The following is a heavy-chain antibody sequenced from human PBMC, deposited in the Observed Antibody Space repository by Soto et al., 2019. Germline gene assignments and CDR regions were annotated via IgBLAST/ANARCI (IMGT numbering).Heavy chain of an antibody. CDR3: ARDQQVVFFCSVGSCSSQFDS. CDR1: GGTFSSYA. V-gene: IGHV1-69*13. Sequence: SVKVSCKASGGTFSSYAISWVRQAPGQGLEWMGGIIPIFGTANYAQKFQGRVTITADESTSTAYMELSSLRSEDTAVYYCARDQQVVFFCSVGSCSSQFDSRALRTVVPVSS. CDR2: IIPIFGTA. J-gene: IGHJ4*02. D-gene: IGHD2-15*01.